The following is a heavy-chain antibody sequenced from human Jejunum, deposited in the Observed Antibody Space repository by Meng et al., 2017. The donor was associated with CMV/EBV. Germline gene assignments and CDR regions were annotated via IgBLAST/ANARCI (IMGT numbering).Heavy chain of an antibody. CDR1: YW. CDR2: INQDGSEI. J-gene: IGHJ6*02. CDR3: ARGGITVFGVVIIDYYGMDV. V-gene: IGHV3-7*01. Sequence: YWMPWVRQAPGKGLEWVANINQDGSEIYYVESVRGRSSISRDNAKNSLYLQMSSLRAEDTAVYFCARGGITVFGVVIIDYYGMDVWGQGTTVTVSS. D-gene: IGHD3-3*01.